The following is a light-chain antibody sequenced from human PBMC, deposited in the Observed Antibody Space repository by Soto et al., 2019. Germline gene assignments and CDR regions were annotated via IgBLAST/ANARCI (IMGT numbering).Light chain of an antibody. V-gene: IGLV2-8*01. CDR3: SSKVGGTNLKI. J-gene: IGLJ2*01. CDR2: EVI. CDR1: NSAAGGSTY. Sequence: QSALTQPPSASGSPGQSVTISCTGTNSAAGGSTYVSWYQQHPGKAPKLVIYEVIKRPSGVPDRFSGSRSGNTASLTVSGLQAEDEDEYYCSSKVGGTNLKIFSEGTKLTVL.